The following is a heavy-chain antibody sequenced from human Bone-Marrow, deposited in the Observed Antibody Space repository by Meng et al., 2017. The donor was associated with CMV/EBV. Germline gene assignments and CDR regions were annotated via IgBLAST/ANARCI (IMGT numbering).Heavy chain of an antibody. CDR1: GGSISSYY. CDR2: IYYSGST. D-gene: IGHD3-16*01. Sequence: GSLRLSCTVSGGSISSYYWSWIRQPPGKGLEWIGYIYYSGSTNYNPSLKSRVTISVDTSKNQFPLKLSSVTAADTAVYYCARQGDLIDYWGQGTLVTVSS. V-gene: IGHV4-59*01. CDR3: ARQGDLIDY. J-gene: IGHJ4*02.